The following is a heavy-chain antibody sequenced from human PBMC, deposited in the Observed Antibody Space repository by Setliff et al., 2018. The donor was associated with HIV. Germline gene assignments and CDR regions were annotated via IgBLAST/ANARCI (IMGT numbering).Heavy chain of an antibody. J-gene: IGHJ5*02. V-gene: IGHV1-24*01. D-gene: IGHD6-25*01. CDR1: GYSLTELS. CDR2: FDPDDGET. CDR3: APVSSGWFDP. Sequence: RASVKVSCKVSGYSLTELSMHWVRQAPGKGLEWMGGFDPDDGETVYAQQFQGRVTMTEDTSTDTAYMELTSLRSEDTAMYYCAPVSSGWFDPWGQGTLVT.